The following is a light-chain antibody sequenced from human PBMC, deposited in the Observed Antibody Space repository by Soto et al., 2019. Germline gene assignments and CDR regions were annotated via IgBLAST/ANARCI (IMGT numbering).Light chain of an antibody. CDR3: QQCPNWPPYT. V-gene: IGKV3-15*01. J-gene: IGKJ2*01. Sequence: DIVMTQSPATLSLSPGERATLSCRASQSISNNLSWYQQKPGQAPRLLIYDASTRATGVPARFSGSGSGTEFTLTISSLQSEDVAVYYCQQCPNWPPYTFGQGTKLEIK. CDR2: DAS. CDR1: QSISNN.